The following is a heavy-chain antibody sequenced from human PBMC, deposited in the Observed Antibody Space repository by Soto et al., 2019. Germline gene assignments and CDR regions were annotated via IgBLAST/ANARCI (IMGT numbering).Heavy chain of an antibody. D-gene: IGHD4-17*01. CDR2: IIPVSGTT. CDR1: GGTITEYL. V-gene: IGHV1-69*01. Sequence: VQLVQSGAEVKKPGSSLKVSCSISGGTITEYLISWLRQAPGQVLEWMGGIIPVSGTTYFAQKFQDRVTITADDSTKTAYMELSSLRSEDTAVYYCARGGLTTVTLDYWGQGTLVTVSS. J-gene: IGHJ4*02. CDR3: ARGGLTTVTLDY.